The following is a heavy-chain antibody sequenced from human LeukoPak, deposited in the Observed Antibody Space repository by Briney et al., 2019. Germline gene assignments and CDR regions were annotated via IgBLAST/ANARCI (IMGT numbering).Heavy chain of an antibody. V-gene: IGHV3-23*01. CDR3: AKRGCGSINCDPFSFDY. D-gene: IGHD1-20*01. CDR2: ITGSGGSP. J-gene: IGHJ4*02. CDR1: GFSFSSFA. Sequence: GGSLRLSCAASGFSFSSFAMNWVRQAPGRGLEWVSTITGSGGSPYYADTVKGLFPISRDNCKNTLYLQMSSLRAEDTAVYYCAKRGCGSINCDPFSFDYWGQGTLVTVSS.